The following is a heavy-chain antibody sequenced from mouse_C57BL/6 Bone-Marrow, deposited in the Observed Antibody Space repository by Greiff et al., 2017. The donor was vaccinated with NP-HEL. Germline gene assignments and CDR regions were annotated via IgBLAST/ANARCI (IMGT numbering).Heavy chain of an antibody. CDR2: IDPSDSYT. J-gene: IGHJ3*01. CDR1: GYTFTTYW. D-gene: IGHD1-1*01. CDR3: ARKAYYGRSYEFAY. V-gene: IGHV1-50*01. Sequence: QVQLQQPGAELVKPGASVKLSCKASGYTFTTYWMQWVKQRPGQGLEWIGEIDPSDSYTNYNQKFKGTATLTVDTSSSTTNMQLSSLTSEDSAVYNCARKAYYGRSYEFAYWGQGTLVTVSA.